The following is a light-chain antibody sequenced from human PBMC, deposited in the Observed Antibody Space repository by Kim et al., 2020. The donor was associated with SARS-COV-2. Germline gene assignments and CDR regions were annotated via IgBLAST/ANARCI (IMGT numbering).Light chain of an antibody. CDR1: QSVSSK. J-gene: IGKJ1*01. Sequence: EIVMTQSPATLSVSPGERATLSCRASQSVSSKLAWYQQTPGQAPRLLIYGASTRATGIPARFSGSGSGTEFTLTISSLQSEDFAVYYCQQYNNWPRTFGQGTKVDIK. CDR3: QQYNNWPRT. CDR2: GAS. V-gene: IGKV3-15*01.